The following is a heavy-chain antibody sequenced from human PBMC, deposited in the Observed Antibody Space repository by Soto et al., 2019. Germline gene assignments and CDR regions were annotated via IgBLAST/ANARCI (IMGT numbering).Heavy chain of an antibody. V-gene: IGHV1-2*02. J-gene: IGHJ3*02. CDR1: GYPVTAYY. Sequence: QLHLVQSGAVVKKPGASVTVSCSASGYPVTAYYMHWVRQAPGRGLEWMGGINPATGAAKYTQTFRGRVHQAGDTSTGTAFMELGGLTSEDTAGFYCARGGGVGVAGSAAFDMWGQGTLVTVSS. CDR3: ARGGGVGVAGSAAFDM. D-gene: IGHD3-3*01. CDR2: INPATGAA.